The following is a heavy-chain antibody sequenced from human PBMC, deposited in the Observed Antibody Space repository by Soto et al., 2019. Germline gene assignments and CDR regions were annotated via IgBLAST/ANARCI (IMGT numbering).Heavy chain of an antibody. D-gene: IGHD2-15*01. CDR2: ISYDGSNK. CDR3: AKDVMVVAATGIFDY. CDR1: GFTFSSYG. V-gene: IGHV3-30*18. Sequence: QVQLVESGGGVVQPGRSLRLSCAASGFTFSSYGMHWVRQAPGKGLEWVAVISYDGSNKYYADSVKGRFTISRDNSKNTLYLQMNSLRAEDTAVYYCAKDVMVVAATGIFDYWGQGTLVTVSS. J-gene: IGHJ4*02.